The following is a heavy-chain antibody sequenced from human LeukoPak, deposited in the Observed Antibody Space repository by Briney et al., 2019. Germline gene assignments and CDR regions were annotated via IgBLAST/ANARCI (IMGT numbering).Heavy chain of an antibody. J-gene: IGHJ5*02. V-gene: IGHV3-23*01. CDR1: GFTFSNYA. CDR2: ISGSGGSA. D-gene: IGHD5-12*01. CDR3: AKVGGYAFFDP. Sequence: GGSLRLSCAASGFTFSNYAMSWVRQAPGKGLEWVSAISGSGGSAYYADSVKGRFTISRDNSKNTLYLQMNSLRAEDTAVYYCAKVGGYAFFDPWGQGTLVTVSS.